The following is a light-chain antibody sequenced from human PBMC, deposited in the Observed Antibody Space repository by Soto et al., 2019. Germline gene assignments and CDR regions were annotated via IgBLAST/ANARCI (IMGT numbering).Light chain of an antibody. V-gene: IGLV2-14*01. CDR3: SSYTSSSIDYV. CDR1: SSDVGGYNY. CDR2: EVS. J-gene: IGLJ1*01. Sequence: QSALTQPASVYGSPGQSITLSCTGTSSDVGGYNYVSWYQQHPGKAPKLMIYEVSNRPSGVSNRFSGSKSGNTASLTISGLQAEDEADYYCSSYTSSSIDYVFGTGTKLTVL.